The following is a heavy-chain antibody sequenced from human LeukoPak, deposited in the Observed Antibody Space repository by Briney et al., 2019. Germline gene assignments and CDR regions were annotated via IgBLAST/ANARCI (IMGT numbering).Heavy chain of an antibody. V-gene: IGHV5-51*01. J-gene: IGHJ3*02. Sequence: GESLKISCQGSGYRFTTYWIGWVRQMPGKGLEWMGMIYPGDSDSNYNLTFQGQVTISADKSINTAYLQWSSLKASDTATYYCARGDYSEGTFDIWGQGTVVTVSS. CDR1: GYRFTTYW. CDR2: IYPGDSDS. D-gene: IGHD4-11*01. CDR3: ARGDYSEGTFDI.